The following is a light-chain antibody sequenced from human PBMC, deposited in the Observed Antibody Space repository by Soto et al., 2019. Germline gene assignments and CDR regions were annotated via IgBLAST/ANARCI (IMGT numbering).Light chain of an antibody. J-gene: IGKJ3*01. CDR1: QSLLHSNGYNY. CDR2: LGS. V-gene: IGKV2-28*01. Sequence: EIVMTQSPVSLPVTPGEPASVSCRSSQSLLHSNGYNYLDWYLQKPGQSPQLLIYLGSTRASGVPDRFSGSGSGTDFTLKISRVEADDVGIYYCMQALQTPFTFGPGTRVDI. CDR3: MQALQTPFT.